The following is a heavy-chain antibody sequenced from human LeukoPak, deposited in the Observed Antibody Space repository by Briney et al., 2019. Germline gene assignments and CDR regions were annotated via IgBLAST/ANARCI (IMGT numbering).Heavy chain of an antibody. D-gene: IGHD3-10*01. V-gene: IGHV1-18*01. J-gene: IGHJ3*02. CDR2: ISAYNGNT. CDR1: GYTFTSYG. Sequence: ASVKVSCXASGYTFTSYGISWVRQAPGQGLEWMGWISAYNGNTNYAQKLQGRVTMTTDTSTSTAYMELRSLRSDDTAVYYCARAKLFSASGGAFDIWGQGQWSPSLQ. CDR3: ARAKLFSASGGAFDI.